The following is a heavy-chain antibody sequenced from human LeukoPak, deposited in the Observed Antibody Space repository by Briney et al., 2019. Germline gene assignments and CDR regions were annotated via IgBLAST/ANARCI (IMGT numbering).Heavy chain of an antibody. CDR2: IYYTGST. J-gene: IGHJ4*02. V-gene: IGHV4-59*01. CDR1: GGSFSGYY. D-gene: IGHD6-13*01. Sequence: SETLSLTCAVYGGSFSGYYWSWIRQPPGKGLEWIGYIYYTGSTNYNPSLKSRVTISVDTSKNQFSLKLSSVAAADTAVYYCARAAAAGTGFDYWGQGTLVTVSS. CDR3: ARAAAAGTGFDY.